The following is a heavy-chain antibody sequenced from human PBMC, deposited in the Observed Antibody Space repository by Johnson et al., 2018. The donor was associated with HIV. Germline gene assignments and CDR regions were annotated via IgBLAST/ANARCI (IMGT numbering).Heavy chain of an antibody. CDR2: ISYDGNNK. V-gene: IGHV3-30*18. CDR3: AKEVGGLVNNAFDI. CDR1: GFSFSNFG. J-gene: IGHJ3*02. Sequence: QVQLVESGGGVVQPGRSLRLSCAASGFSFSNFGMHWVRQAPGKGLEWVAVISYDGNNKYYADSVKGRFTISRDNSKNTLYLQMNSLRAEDTAVYYCAKEVGGLVNNAFDIWGQGTMVTVSS. D-gene: IGHD3-9*01.